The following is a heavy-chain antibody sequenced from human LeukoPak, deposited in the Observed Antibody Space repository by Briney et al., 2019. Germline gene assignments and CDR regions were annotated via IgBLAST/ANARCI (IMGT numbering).Heavy chain of an antibody. D-gene: IGHD4-17*01. CDR3: ARAVATTVTTGPSYYYYYMDV. J-gene: IGHJ6*03. CDR2: IYTSGST. V-gene: IGHV4-61*02. Sequence: SETLSLTCTVSGGSISSGSYYWSWIRQPAGKGLEWIGRIYTSGSTNYNPSLKSRVTISVDTSKNQFSLKLSSVTAADTAVYYCARAVATTVTTGPSYYYYYMDVWGEGTTVTISS. CDR1: GGSISSGSYY.